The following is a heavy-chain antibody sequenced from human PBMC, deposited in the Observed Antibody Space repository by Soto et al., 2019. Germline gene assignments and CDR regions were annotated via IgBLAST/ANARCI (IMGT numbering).Heavy chain of an antibody. D-gene: IGHD6-13*01. J-gene: IGHJ5*02. Sequence: PSETLSLTCTVSGGSISSGDYYWSWIRQPPGKGLEGIGYIYYSGSTYYNPSLKSRVTISVDTSKNQFSLKLNSVTAAAAAVYVWPGLVLAEAAQFDPWGQETLVTAS. CDR1: GGSISSGDYY. V-gene: IGHV4-30-4*03. CDR3: PGLVLAEAAQFDP. CDR2: IYYSGST.